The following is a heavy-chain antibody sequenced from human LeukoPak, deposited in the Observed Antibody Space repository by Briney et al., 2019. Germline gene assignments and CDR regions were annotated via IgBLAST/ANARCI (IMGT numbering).Heavy chain of an antibody. Sequence: GGSLRLSCAASGFTFSSYWMSWVRQAPGKGLEWVANIKEDGSEKYYVDSVKGRFTISRDNAKNSLYLQMNSLRAEDTAVYYCARAGVLWFGESKFDYWGQGTQVTVPS. CDR3: ARAGVLWFGESKFDY. CDR2: IKEDGSEK. D-gene: IGHD3-10*01. V-gene: IGHV3-7*03. J-gene: IGHJ4*02. CDR1: GFTFSSYW.